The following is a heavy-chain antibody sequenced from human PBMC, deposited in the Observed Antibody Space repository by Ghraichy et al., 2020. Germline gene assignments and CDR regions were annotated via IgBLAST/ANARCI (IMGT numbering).Heavy chain of an antibody. CDR3: ERDDLSAFDI. Sequence: SETLSLTCAVYGGSFSVYYWSWIRQPPGKGLEWIGEINHSGNTNYNPSLKSRVTISVDTSKNQLSLKLSSVTAADTAVYYCERDDLSAFDIWGQGTMVTVSS. CDR2: INHSGNT. J-gene: IGHJ3*02. V-gene: IGHV4-34*01. CDR1: GGSFSVYY. D-gene: IGHD1-1*01.